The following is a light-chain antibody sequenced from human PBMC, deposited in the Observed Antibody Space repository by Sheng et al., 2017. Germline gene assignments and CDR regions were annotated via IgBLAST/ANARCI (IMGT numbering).Light chain of an antibody. CDR1: QSLAGNY. V-gene: IGKV3-20*01. Sequence: EIVLTQSPGSLSLSPGERATLSCRASQSLAGNYLTWYQQKPGQAPRLLISGASNRASGIPDRFSGTGSGTDFTLTISRLEPEDFAVYYCQHHENPPLTFGGGPGRDQT. CDR2: GAS. J-gene: IGKJ4*01. CDR3: QHHENPPLT.